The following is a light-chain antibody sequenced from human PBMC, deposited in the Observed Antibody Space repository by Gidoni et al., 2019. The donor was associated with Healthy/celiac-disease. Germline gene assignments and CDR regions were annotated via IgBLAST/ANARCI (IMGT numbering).Light chain of an antibody. J-gene: IGLJ1*01. CDR2: EVS. Sequence: QSALTQPASVSGYPGRSITISCTGTSSDVGGYNYVSWYQQHPGKAPKLMIYEVSNRPSGVSNRFSGSKSGNTASLTISGLQAEDDADYYCSSYTSSSLYVFGTGTKVTVL. V-gene: IGLV2-14*01. CDR1: SSDVGGYNY. CDR3: SSYTSSSLYV.